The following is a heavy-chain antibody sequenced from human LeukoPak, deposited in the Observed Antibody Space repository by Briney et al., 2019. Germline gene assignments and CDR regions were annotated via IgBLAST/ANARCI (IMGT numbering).Heavy chain of an antibody. J-gene: IGHJ4*02. CDR1: GFTFSSYA. D-gene: IGHD3-3*01. V-gene: IGHV3-23*01. Sequence: PGGSLRLSCAASGFTFSSYAMSWVRQAPGKGLEWVSAISGSGGSTYYADSVKGRFTISRDNAKNSLYLQMNSLRAEDTAVYYCARDLDFWSGYCAFDYWGQGTLVTVSS. CDR2: ISGSGGST. CDR3: ARDLDFWSGYCAFDY.